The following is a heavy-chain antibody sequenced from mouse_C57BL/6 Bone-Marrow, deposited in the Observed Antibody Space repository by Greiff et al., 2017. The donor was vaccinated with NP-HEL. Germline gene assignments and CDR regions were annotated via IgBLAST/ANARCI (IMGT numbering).Heavy chain of an antibody. J-gene: IGHJ3*01. CDR1: GYTFTDYY. D-gene: IGHD2-9*01. CDR2: INPNNGGT. CDR3: ARLAPTMVNAWFAD. V-gene: IGHV1-26*01. Sequence: EVQLQQSGPELVKPGASVKISCKASGYTFTDYYMNWVKQSHGKSLEWIGDINPNNGGTSYNQKFKGKATLTVDKSSSTAYMELRSLTSEDSAVYYCARLAPTMVNAWFADWGQGTLVTVSA.